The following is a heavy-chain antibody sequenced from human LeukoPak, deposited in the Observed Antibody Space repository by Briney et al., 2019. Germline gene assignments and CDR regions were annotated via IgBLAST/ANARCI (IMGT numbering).Heavy chain of an antibody. Sequence: GGSLRLSCAASGFTFSRYWMSWVRQAPGKGLEWVANINPDGSDKYYVDSVKGRFTISRDNAKSSLFLQMNSLTAEDTAVYYCARDNDGKDYWGQGTLVTVSS. CDR3: ARDNDGKDY. CDR2: INPDGSDK. V-gene: IGHV3-7*01. D-gene: IGHD1-1*01. J-gene: IGHJ4*02. CDR1: GFTFSRYW.